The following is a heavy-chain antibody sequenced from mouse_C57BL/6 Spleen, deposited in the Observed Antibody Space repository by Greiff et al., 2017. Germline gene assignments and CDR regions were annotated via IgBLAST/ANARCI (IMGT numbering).Heavy chain of an antibody. D-gene: IGHD2-2*01. CDR1: GYAFTTYL. V-gene: IGHV1-54*01. Sequence: QVQLQQSGAELVRPGTSVKVSCKASGYAFTTYLIEWVKQRPGQGLEWIGVINPGSGGTNYNENFKGKATLTADKSSSTAYMQLSSLPSEDSAVYFCARSAHAGYDGDWGQGTTLTVSS. J-gene: IGHJ2*01. CDR3: ARSAHAGYDGD. CDR2: INPGSGGT.